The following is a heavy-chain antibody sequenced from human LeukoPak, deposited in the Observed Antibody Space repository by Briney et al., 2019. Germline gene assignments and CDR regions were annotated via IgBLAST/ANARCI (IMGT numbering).Heavy chain of an antibody. CDR3: ATLDGGDGSFDP. CDR2: ISYDGSNK. D-gene: IGHD2-21*02. Sequence: GRSLRLSCAASGFTFSSYAMHWARQAPGKGLEWVAVISYDGSNKYYADSVKGRFTISRDNSKNTLYLQMNSLRAEDTAVYYCATLDGGDGSFDPWGQGTLVTVSS. V-gene: IGHV3-30*01. J-gene: IGHJ5*02. CDR1: GFTFSSYA.